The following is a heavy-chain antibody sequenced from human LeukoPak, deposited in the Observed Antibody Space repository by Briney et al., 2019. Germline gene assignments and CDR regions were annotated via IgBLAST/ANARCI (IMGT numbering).Heavy chain of an antibody. Sequence: GGSLRLSCAASGFTFSSYGMHWVRQAPGEGLEWVAIISYDGSNTYYADSVKGRFTISRDNSKNTLYLQVNSLRAEDTAVYYCARGPDSSGSYFDYWGQGTLVTVSS. V-gene: IGHV3-30*03. CDR1: GFTFSSYG. CDR2: ISYDGSNT. D-gene: IGHD3-22*01. J-gene: IGHJ4*02. CDR3: ARGPDSSGSYFDY.